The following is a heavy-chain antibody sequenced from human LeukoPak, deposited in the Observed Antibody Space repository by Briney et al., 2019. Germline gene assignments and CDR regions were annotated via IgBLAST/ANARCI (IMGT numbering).Heavy chain of an antibody. V-gene: IGHV3-48*01. J-gene: IGHJ4*02. CDR2: ISSSGTTI. CDR1: GFTFSSYG. Sequence: PGGSLRLSCAASGFTFSSYGMNWVRQAPGKELEWVSYISSSGTTISYADSVKGRFTISRDSTRNSLYLQMSSLRAEDTAVYYCARDLKAYSSSGGVDYWGQGTLVTVSS. D-gene: IGHD6-13*01. CDR3: ARDLKAYSSSGGVDY.